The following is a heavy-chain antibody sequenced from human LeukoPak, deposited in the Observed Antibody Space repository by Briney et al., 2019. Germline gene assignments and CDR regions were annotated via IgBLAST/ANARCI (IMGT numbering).Heavy chain of an antibody. D-gene: IGHD6-13*01. CDR3: AKDRGNDAGYSSSWDAFDI. CDR1: GFTFSSYG. CDR2: IRYDGSNK. Sequence: QPGGSLRLSCAASGFTFSSYGMHWVRQAPGKGLEWVAFIRYDGSNKYYADSVKGRFTISRDNSKNTLYLQMNSLRAEDTAVYYCAKDRGNDAGYSSSWDAFDIWGQGTMVTVSS. J-gene: IGHJ3*02. V-gene: IGHV3-30*02.